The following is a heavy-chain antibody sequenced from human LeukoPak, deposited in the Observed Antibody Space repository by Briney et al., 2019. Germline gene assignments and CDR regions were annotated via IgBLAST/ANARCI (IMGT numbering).Heavy chain of an antibody. CDR1: GYTFTGYY. CDR2: INTNSGGT. Sequence: ASVKVSCKASGYTFTGYYMHWVRQAPGQGLEWMGWINTNSGGTNYAQTFQGRVTMTRDTSISTAYMELSRLRSDDTAVYYCARANGSGSYYPFDYWGQGTLVTVSS. CDR3: ARANGSGSYYPFDY. J-gene: IGHJ4*02. V-gene: IGHV1-2*02. D-gene: IGHD3-10*01.